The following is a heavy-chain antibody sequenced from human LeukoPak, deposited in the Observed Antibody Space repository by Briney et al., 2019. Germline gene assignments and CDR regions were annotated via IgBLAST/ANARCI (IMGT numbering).Heavy chain of an antibody. CDR1: GFTFSGSA. Sequence: GGSLRLSCAASGFTFSGSAMHWVRQTPGKGLEWVSLISGDGGSTYSADSVKGRFTISRDNSKNSLYLQMKSLRSEDTALYYCAKDLGPTGAGWFDPWGQGTLVTVSS. J-gene: IGHJ5*02. D-gene: IGHD1-14*01. CDR2: ISGDGGST. CDR3: AKDLGPTGAGWFDP. V-gene: IGHV3-43*02.